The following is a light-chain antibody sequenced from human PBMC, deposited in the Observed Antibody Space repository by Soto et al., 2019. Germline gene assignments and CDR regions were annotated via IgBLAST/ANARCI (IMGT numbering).Light chain of an antibody. CDR2: EVR. V-gene: IGLV2-14*01. CDR3: SLYTSSSTVV. J-gene: IGLJ2*01. Sequence: QSVLTQPASVSGSPGQSITISCTGTSSDVGSYNYVSWYQQHPGKAPKLMIYEVRNRPSGVSDRFSGSKSGKTASLTIFGLQAEDEADYYCSLYTSSSTVVFGGGTKLTVL. CDR1: SSDVGSYNY.